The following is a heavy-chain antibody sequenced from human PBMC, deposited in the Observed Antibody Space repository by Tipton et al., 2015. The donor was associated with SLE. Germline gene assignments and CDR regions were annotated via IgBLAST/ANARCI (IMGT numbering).Heavy chain of an antibody. CDR1: GGSTSSYY. CDR3: ARQYGRGAFDI. J-gene: IGHJ3*02. D-gene: IGHD1-26*01. V-gene: IGHV4-59*08. Sequence: TLSLTCTVSGGSTSSYYWSWIRQPPGKGLEWIGYIYYSGSTNYNPSLKSRVTISVDTSKNQFSLKLSSVTAADTAVYYCARQYGRGAFDIWGQGTMVTVSS. CDR2: IYYSGST.